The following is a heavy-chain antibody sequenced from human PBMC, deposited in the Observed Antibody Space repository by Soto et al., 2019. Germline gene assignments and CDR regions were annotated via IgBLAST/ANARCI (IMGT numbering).Heavy chain of an antibody. Sequence: QVQLVQSGAEVKKPGSSVKVSCKASGGSFSSDPISWVRQAPGQGLEWMGGIIPIFGPAHYAQKFQGRVGIPAAESTVTAKRERTSRRFNDRAGNSWPTVGGMPGHDTIPRPSSGRDVWGNGPTVT. J-gene: IGHJ6*04. V-gene: IGHV1-69*01. CDR3: PTVGGMPGHDTIPRPSSGRDV. CDR2: IIPIFGPA. CDR1: GGSFSSDP. D-gene: IGHD3-3*01.